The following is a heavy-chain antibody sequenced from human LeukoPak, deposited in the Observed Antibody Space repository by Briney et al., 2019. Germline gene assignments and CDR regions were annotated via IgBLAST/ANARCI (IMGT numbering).Heavy chain of an antibody. Sequence: PGGSLRLSCAASGFTFSSYAMSWVRQAPGRGLVWVSRIHTDGSTTNYADSVKGRFTISRDNAKNTLYLQMNSLRAEDTAVYYCARDMGAPNHYYFYMDVWGKGTTVTVSS. CDR2: IHTDGSTT. D-gene: IGHD1-26*01. CDR1: GFTFSSYA. V-gene: IGHV3-74*01. CDR3: ARDMGAPNHYYFYMDV. J-gene: IGHJ6*03.